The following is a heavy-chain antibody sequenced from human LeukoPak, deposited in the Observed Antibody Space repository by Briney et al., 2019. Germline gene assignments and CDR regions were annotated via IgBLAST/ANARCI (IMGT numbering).Heavy chain of an antibody. CDR3: ARDRGEYYYDSSGYGNDAFDI. Sequence: SVKVSCKASGGTFISYAISWVRQAPGQGLEWMGGIIPIFGTANYAQKFQGRVTITEDEATSTAYMELSSLRSEDTAVYYCARDRGEYYYDSSGYGNDAFDIWGQGTMVTVSS. CDR2: IIPIFGTA. CDR1: GGTFISYA. V-gene: IGHV1-69*01. J-gene: IGHJ3*02. D-gene: IGHD3-22*01.